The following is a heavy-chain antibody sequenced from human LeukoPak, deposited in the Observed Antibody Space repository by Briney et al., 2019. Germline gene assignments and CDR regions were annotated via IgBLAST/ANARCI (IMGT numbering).Heavy chain of an antibody. CDR2: IYYSGNT. J-gene: IGHJ4*02. CDR3: ARVLVASSGYPSHFDY. V-gene: IGHV4-38-2*01. CDR1: GYSISSGYY. D-gene: IGHD3-22*01. Sequence: PSETLSLTCAVSGYSISSGYYWGWIRQPPGKGLEWIGSIYYSGNTYYNPSLKSRVTISVDTSREQFSLKLSSVTAADTAVYYCARVLVASSGYPSHFDYWGQGTLVTVSS.